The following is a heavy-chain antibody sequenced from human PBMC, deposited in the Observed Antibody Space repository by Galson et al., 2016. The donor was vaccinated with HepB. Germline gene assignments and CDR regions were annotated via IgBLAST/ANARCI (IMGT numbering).Heavy chain of an antibody. CDR2: INWKSDIM. CDR1: GFTFDDYA. Sequence: SLRLSCAASGFTFDDYAMHWVRQAPGKGLEWVSGINWKSDIMGWGKSVTGRFIISRDNAKNSLFLQMNSLRPEDTALYYCAKASRDFYESAIDSWGQGTLVTVSS. J-gene: IGHJ4*02. D-gene: IGHD3-22*01. V-gene: IGHV3-9*01. CDR3: AKASRDFYESAIDS.